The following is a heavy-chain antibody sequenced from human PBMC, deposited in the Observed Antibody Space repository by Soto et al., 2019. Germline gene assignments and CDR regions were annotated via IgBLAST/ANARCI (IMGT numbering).Heavy chain of an antibody. CDR2: ISGSGGST. CDR1: GFTLSSYA. CDR3: AKARTPGPVATIHFDY. D-gene: IGHD5-12*01. V-gene: IGHV3-23*01. Sequence: GGSLRLSCAASGFTLSSYAMSWVRQAPGKGLEWVSAISGSGGSTYYADSVKGRFTISRDNSKNTLYLQMNSLRAEDTAVYYCAKARTPGPVATIHFDYWGQGTLVTAPQ. J-gene: IGHJ4*02.